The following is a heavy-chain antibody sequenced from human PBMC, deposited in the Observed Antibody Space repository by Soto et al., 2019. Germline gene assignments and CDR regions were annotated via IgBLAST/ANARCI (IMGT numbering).Heavy chain of an antibody. CDR1: GFTFDDYA. V-gene: IGHV3-9*01. Sequence: EVQLVESGGGLVQPGRSLRLSCAASGFTFDDYAMHWVRQAPGKGLEWVSGISWNSGSIGYADSVKGRFTISRDNAKNSLYLQMNSLRAADTALYYCAKDLRDYDSSAFDLWGRGTLVTVSS. J-gene: IGHJ2*01. CDR3: AKDLRDYDSSAFDL. CDR2: ISWNSGSI. D-gene: IGHD3-22*01.